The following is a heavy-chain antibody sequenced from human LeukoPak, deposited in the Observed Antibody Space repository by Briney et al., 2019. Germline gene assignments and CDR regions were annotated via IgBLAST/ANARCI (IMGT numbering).Heavy chain of an antibody. Sequence: GGSLRLSCAASGFSFSSYNMNWVRQTPGKGLEWVSSITSSSTYTFYADSVKGRFTISRDSSKNTLYLQMNSLRAEDTAVYYCARRAGDYSHPYDYWGQGTLVTVSS. CDR2: ITSSSTYT. CDR3: ARRAGDYSHPYDY. J-gene: IGHJ4*02. CDR1: GFSFSSYN. V-gene: IGHV3-21*04. D-gene: IGHD3-22*01.